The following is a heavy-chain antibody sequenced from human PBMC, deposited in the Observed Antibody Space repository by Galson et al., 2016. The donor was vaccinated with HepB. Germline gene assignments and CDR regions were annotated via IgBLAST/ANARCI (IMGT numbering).Heavy chain of an antibody. V-gene: IGHV3-30*04. CDR1: GFTFSTYA. CDR2: ISYDGSNK. D-gene: IGHD3-22*01. J-gene: IGHJ4*02. Sequence: SLRLSCAASGFTFSTYAMHWVRQAPGKGLEWVALISYDGSNKYYADPGKGRFTISRDNSKNTLYLQMNSLRAEDTAVYYCAREDSSGYYYFDYWGQGTLVTVSS. CDR3: AREDSSGYYYFDY.